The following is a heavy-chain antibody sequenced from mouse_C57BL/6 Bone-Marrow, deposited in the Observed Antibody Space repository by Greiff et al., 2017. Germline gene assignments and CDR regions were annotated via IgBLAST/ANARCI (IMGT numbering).Heavy chain of an antibody. V-gene: IGHV1-69*01. J-gene: IGHJ4*01. CDR1: GYTFTSYW. D-gene: IGHD2-3*01. CDR3: ARGLLRRSKDY. CDR2: IDPSDSYP. Sequence: QVQLQQPGAELVMPGASVKLSCKASGYTFTSYWMHWVKQRPGQGLEWIGEIDPSDSYPNSNQKFKGKSTLTVDKSSSTAYMQLSSLTSSDSAFYYCARGLLRRSKDYWGQGTSVTVSS.